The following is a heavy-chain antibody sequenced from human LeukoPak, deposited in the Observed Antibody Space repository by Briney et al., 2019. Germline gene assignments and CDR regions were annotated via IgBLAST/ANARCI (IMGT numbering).Heavy chain of an antibody. CDR3: ARDDYESSAPFYFHQ. CDR1: GYSFTSYG. D-gene: IGHD3-22*01. Sequence: GASVKVSCKAAGYSFTSYGISWIRQAPGQGLEWMGWTSVYNGNTNYAQKFRGRVTMTKDKSTSTAYMALRSPRCADTAFSYCARDDYESSAPFYFHQWVQGTMVSVSS. V-gene: IGHV1-18*01. J-gene: IGHJ1*01. CDR2: TSVYNGNT.